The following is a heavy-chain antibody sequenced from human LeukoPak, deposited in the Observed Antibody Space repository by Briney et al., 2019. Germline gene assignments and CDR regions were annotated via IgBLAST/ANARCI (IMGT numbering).Heavy chain of an antibody. V-gene: IGHV4-59*01. CDR1: GGSISNYY. CDR2: IYYSGST. D-gene: IGHD1-26*01. CDR3: ARVYGAEGGPDAFDI. Sequence: SETLSLTCTVSGGSISNYYWTWIRQPPGKGLELIGYIYYSGSTNYNPSLKSRVTISVDTSKNQFSLKLTSVTAADTAVYYCARVYGAEGGPDAFDIWGRGTMVTVSS. J-gene: IGHJ3*02.